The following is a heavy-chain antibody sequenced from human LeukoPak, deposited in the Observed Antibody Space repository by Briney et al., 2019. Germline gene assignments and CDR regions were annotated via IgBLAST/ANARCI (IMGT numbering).Heavy chain of an antibody. CDR1: GGSISTYY. CDR2: IYYSGST. CDR3: AREYDILSNYDAFDI. D-gene: IGHD3-9*01. J-gene: IGHJ3*02. Sequence: SETLSLTCTVSGGSISTYYWSWIRQPPGRGQEWIGYIYYSGSTNYNPSLKSRVTISVDTSKNQFSLKLTSVTAADTAVYYCAREYDILSNYDAFDIWGQGTVVTVSS. V-gene: IGHV4-59*01.